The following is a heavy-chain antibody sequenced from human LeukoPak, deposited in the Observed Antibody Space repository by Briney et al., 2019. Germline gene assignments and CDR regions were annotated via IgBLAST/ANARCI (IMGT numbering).Heavy chain of an antibody. CDR2: MNPNIGNT. V-gene: IGHV1-8*01. Sequence: ASVKVSCKASGYTFTSYDINWVRQATGQGLEWMGWMNPNIGNTGYAQKFQGRVTMTRNTSISTAYMELSSLRSEDTAVYYCARGRYYDFWSGYLANYGMDVWGQGTTVTVSS. D-gene: IGHD3-3*01. CDR1: GYTFTSYD. J-gene: IGHJ6*02. CDR3: ARGRYYDFWSGYLANYGMDV.